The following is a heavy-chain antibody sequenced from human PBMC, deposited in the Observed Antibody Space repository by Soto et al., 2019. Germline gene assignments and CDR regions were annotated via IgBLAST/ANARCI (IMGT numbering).Heavy chain of an antibody. V-gene: IGHV4-4*07. CDR1: GGSISSYY. D-gene: IGHD6-25*01. CDR3: AGSNWGQRQFDP. Sequence: ASETLSLTCTVSGGSISSYYWSWIRQPAGKGLEWTGRIYTSGSTNYNPSLKSRVTVSVDTSKNQFSLKLSSVTAADTAVYYCAGSNWGQRQFDPWGQGTLVTVSS. J-gene: IGHJ5*02. CDR2: IYTSGST.